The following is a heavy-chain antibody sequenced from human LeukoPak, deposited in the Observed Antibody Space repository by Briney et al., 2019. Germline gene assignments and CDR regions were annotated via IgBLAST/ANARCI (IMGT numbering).Heavy chain of an antibody. CDR3: ARDSNIATRRYYFNS. Sequence: GGSLRLSCAASGFAFRSYAMSWVRQAPGKGREWVSAISGSGDTTGYADSVKGRFTISRDNSKDTLYLQMNSLRAEDTAIYSCARDSNIATRRYYFNSWGQGTLVTVSS. V-gene: IGHV3-23*01. J-gene: IGHJ4*02. D-gene: IGHD6-6*01. CDR1: GFAFRSYA. CDR2: ISGSGDTT.